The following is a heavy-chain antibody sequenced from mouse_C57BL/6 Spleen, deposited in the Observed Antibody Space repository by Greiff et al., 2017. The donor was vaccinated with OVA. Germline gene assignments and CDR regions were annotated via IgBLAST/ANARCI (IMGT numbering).Heavy chain of an antibody. D-gene: IGHD1-1*01. Sequence: QVQLQQSGAELVRPGASVTLSCKASGYTFTDYEMHWVKQTPVHGLEWIGAIDPETGGTAYNQKFKGKAILTADKSSSTAYMELRSLTSEDSAVYYCTRRITTGYFDVWGTGTTVTVSS. V-gene: IGHV1-15*01. J-gene: IGHJ1*03. CDR2: IDPETGGT. CDR3: TRRITTGYFDV. CDR1: GYTFTDYE.